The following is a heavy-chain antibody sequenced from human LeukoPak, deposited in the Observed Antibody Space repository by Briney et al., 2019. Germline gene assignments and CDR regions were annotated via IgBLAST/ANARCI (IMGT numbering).Heavy chain of an antibody. CDR2: INPNSGET. CDR1: GYIFTDYY. J-gene: IGHJ4*02. D-gene: IGHD4-11*01. V-gene: IGHV1-2*02. CDR3: ARDRDYSNTERGFDY. Sequence: GSVKVSCKTSGYIFTDYYIHWVRQAAGQGGEWMGWINPNSGETNSAQKFQGRVTMTGDTSISTAYMELRRVTSDDTAVYYCARDRDYSNTERGFDYWGQGTLVTVSS.